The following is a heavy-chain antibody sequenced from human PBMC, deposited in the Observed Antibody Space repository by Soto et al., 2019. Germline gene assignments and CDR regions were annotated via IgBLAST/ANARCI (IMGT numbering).Heavy chain of an antibody. CDR3: TRAEVEMAHSY. V-gene: IGHV1-18*01. Sequence: QVQLVQSGAEVKKPGASVKVSCKASGYTFTNYGISWVRQAPGQGLEWMGWISAYDGNTHYAQKFKGRVTMTTDTSTTTAYMELRSLRSDDTAVYYCTRAEVEMAHSYWGQGTLVTVSS. CDR1: GYTFTNYG. CDR2: ISAYDGNT. J-gene: IGHJ4*02. D-gene: IGHD2-2*01.